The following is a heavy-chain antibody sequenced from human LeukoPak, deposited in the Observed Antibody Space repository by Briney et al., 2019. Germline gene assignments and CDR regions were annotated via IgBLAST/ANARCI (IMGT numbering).Heavy chain of an antibody. V-gene: IGHV3-64*01. CDR2: ISSNGGDT. J-gene: IGHJ4*02. CDR3: ARAPWIQRRKLFDY. CDR1: GFIFSSYA. D-gene: IGHD5-18*01. Sequence: GVSLRLSCAAAGFIFSSYAMHWIRQSPGKGLEYVSAISSNGGDTYYANFVKGRFTISRDNSKNTLYLQMGSLRADDMAVYYCARAPWIQRRKLFDYRGQGTLVTVSS.